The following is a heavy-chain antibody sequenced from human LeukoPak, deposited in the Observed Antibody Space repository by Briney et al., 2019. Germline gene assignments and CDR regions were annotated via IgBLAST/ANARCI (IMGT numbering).Heavy chain of an antibody. Sequence: ASVTVSCKASGYTFTDYYMHWVRQAPGQGLEWMGWLNPNSGDTNYAQKFQGRVSMTRDTSISTAYMDQSDLRSDDTAVYYCARRWRRSSNCYYFDYWGQGTLVTVSS. CDR3: ARRWRRSSNCYYFDY. CDR2: LNPNSGDT. CDR1: GYTFTDYY. D-gene: IGHD6-13*01. J-gene: IGHJ4*02. V-gene: IGHV1-2*02.